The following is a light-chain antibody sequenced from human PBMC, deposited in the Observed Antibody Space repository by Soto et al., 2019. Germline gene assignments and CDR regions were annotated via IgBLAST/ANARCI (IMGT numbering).Light chain of an antibody. CDR3: QSYDSTLSAYV. J-gene: IGLJ1*01. V-gene: IGLV1-40*01. Sequence: QSVLTQPPSVSGAPGQRVTISCTGSSSNIGAGFDVHWYHQIAGTAPKLLIYGNSNRPSGVPDRFSGSKSGTSASLAITGLQAEDEADYSCQSYDSTLSAYVFGTGTKLTVL. CDR2: GNS. CDR1: SSNIGAGFD.